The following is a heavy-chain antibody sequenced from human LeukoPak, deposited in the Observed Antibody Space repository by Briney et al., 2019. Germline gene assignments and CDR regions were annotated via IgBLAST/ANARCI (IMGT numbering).Heavy chain of an antibody. CDR2: ISYDGSNK. Sequence: GGSLRLSCAASGFTFRNYYMHWVRQAPGKGLEWVAVISYDGSNKYYADSVKGRFTISRDNSKNTLYLQMNSLRAEDTAVYYCATQYYYDSSGYNFDYWGQGTLVTVSS. CDR3: ATQYYYDSSGYNFDY. CDR1: GFTFRNYY. D-gene: IGHD3-22*01. V-gene: IGHV3-30-3*01. J-gene: IGHJ4*02.